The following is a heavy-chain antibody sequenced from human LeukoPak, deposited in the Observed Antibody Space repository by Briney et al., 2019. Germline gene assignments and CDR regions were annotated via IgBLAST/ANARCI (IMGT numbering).Heavy chain of an antibody. CDR2: ISYDGSNK. CDR1: GFTFSSYG. J-gene: IGHJ4*02. Sequence: GGSLRLSCAASGFTFSSYGMHWVRQAPGKGLEWVAVISYDGSNKYYADSVKGRFTISRDNSKNTLYLQMNSLRAEDTAVYYCAKGPTALGYFDYWGQGTLVTVSS. V-gene: IGHV3-30*18. CDR3: AKGPTALGYFDY. D-gene: IGHD5-18*01.